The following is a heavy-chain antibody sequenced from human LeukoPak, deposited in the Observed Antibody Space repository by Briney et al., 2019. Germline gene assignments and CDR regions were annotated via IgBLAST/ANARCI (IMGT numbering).Heavy chain of an antibody. Sequence: SETLSLTCTVSGGSISSYYWSWIRQPPGKGLEWIGYIYYSGSTNYSPSLRSRVTISVDTSKNEFSLKLRSVTAADTAEYYCARVTGYMIEDYFDYWGQGTLVTVSS. D-gene: IGHD3-22*01. CDR3: ARVTGYMIEDYFDY. CDR2: IYYSGST. V-gene: IGHV4-59*01. CDR1: GGSISSYY. J-gene: IGHJ4*02.